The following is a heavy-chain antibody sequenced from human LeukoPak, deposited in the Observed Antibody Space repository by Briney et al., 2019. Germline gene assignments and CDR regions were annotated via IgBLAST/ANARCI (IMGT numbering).Heavy chain of an antibody. CDR1: GFTVSDNY. Sequence: GGSLRLSCAASGFTVSDNYMTWVRQAPGKGLEWVSVIYSDGTTYYGDSVKGRFTISRDNSKNTLNLQMNSLTAEDTAVYYCARETTAAGSRHFGYWGQGTLVTVSS. V-gene: IGHV3-66*01. D-gene: IGHD6-13*01. J-gene: IGHJ4*02. CDR3: ARETTAAGSRHFGY. CDR2: IYSDGTT.